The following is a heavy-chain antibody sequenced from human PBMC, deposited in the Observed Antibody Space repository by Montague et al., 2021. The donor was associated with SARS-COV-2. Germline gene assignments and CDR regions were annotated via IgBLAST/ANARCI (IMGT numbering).Heavy chain of an antibody. CDR2: IYWNGDK. CDR1: GFSLRSDDEG. J-gene: IGHJ4*02. CDR3: AHRGMIRGLIFDY. V-gene: IGHV2-5*01. Sequence: PALGKPTQTLTLTCTFSGFSLRSDDEGVAWIRQSPGQALEWLAVIYWNGDKRYSPSLQRRLTITKDTSETQVVLTMTNMDPVDTATYYCAHRGMIRGLIFDYWGQGTLVTVSS. D-gene: IGHD3-10*01.